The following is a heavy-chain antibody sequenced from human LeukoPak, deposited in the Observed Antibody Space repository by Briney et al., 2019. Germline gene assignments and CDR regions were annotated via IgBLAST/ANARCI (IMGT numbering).Heavy chain of an antibody. CDR2: ISYDGSNK. J-gene: IGHJ4*02. V-gene: IGHV3-30*18. D-gene: IGHD3-9*01. Sequence: GGPLRLSCAASGFTFSSYGIHWVRQAPGKGLEGVAVISYDGSNKYYADSVKGRFTISRDNSKNTLFLQMNSLRAEDTAVYYCAKDSAYDILTGYGYFDYWGQGTLVTVSS. CDR3: AKDSAYDILTGYGYFDY. CDR1: GFTFSSYG.